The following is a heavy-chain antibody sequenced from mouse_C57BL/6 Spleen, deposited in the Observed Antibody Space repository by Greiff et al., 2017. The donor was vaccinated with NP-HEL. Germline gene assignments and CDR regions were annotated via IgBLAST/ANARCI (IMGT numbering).Heavy chain of an antibody. CDR1: GYTFTSYW. CDR2: IHPNSSST. D-gene: IGHD6-1*01. CDR3: ASDLQCYFDD. V-gene: IGHV1-64*01. Sequence: VQLQQPGAELVKPGASVKLSCKASGYTFTSYWMHWVKQRPGQGLEWIGKIHPNSSSTNYNEKFKSKATLTVDKSSSTAYMQLSSLTSEDSAVYYCASDLQCYFDDWGQGTTLTVSS. J-gene: IGHJ2*01.